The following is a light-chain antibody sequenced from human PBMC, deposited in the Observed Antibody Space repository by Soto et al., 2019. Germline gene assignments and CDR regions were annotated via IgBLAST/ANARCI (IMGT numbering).Light chain of an antibody. Sequence: EIVLTQSPATLSLSPGERATLSCRASQSVSSYLAWYQQKPGQAPRLLIYDASNRATGIPARFSCSGSGTDFTLTISRLEPEDFAVYYCQQRSKSLTFGGGTKVDIK. CDR3: QQRSKSLT. CDR2: DAS. J-gene: IGKJ4*01. V-gene: IGKV3-11*01. CDR1: QSVSSY.